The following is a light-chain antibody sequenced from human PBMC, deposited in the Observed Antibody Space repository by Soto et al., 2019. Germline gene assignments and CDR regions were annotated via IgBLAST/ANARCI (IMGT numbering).Light chain of an antibody. CDR3: MQRIEFPYT. CDR2: TLS. Sequence: DIVMTQTPLSLPVTPGEPASISCRSSQSLLDSDDGNTYLDWYLQKPGQSPQLLIYTLSYRASVVSDRFSVSGSVTDLTLKISRVEAEDVGVYYCMQRIEFPYTFGGGTKVEIK. V-gene: IGKV2-40*01. J-gene: IGKJ4*01. CDR1: QSLLDSDDGNTY.